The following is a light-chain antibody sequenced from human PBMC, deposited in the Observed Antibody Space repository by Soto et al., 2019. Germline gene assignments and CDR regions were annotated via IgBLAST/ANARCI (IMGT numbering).Light chain of an antibody. CDR1: QSISNY. Sequence: DIQMTQSTSTLSASVGDRVTITCRASQSISNYLAWYQQKPGKAPKVLIYDASSFESGVPLRFSGSGSGTEFTLTISSLQPDDFATYYCQEYDSYSSTFGQGTKLQIK. CDR3: QEYDSYSST. J-gene: IGKJ2*01. V-gene: IGKV1-5*01. CDR2: DAS.